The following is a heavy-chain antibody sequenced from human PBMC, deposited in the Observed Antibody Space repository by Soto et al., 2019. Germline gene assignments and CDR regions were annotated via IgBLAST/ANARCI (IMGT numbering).Heavy chain of an antibody. V-gene: IGHV3-13*05. CDR2: IASTGDP. CDR1: GFTFSSYD. Sequence: LRLSCVASGFTFSSYDMHWVRQASGKGLEWVSAIASTGDPYYPGSVKGRFTISRENAKNSLYLQINSLRIGDTAVYYCAREGTGGGFDIWGQGTVVTVSS. CDR3: AREGTGGGFDI. D-gene: IGHD1-1*01. J-gene: IGHJ3*02.